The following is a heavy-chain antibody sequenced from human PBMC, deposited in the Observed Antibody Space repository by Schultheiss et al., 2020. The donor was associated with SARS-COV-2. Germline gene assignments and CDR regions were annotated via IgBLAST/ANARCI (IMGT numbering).Heavy chain of an antibody. CDR1: GFTFSSYS. V-gene: IGHV3-21*04. Sequence: GGSLRLSCAASGFTFSSYSMNWVRQAPGKGLEWVSSISSSGSTIYYADSVKGRFTISRDNSKNTLYLQMNSLRAEVTAVYYCAANGGSSGIFHWGQGTLVTVSS. CDR2: ISSSGSTI. D-gene: IGHD6-19*01. CDR3: AANGGSSGIFH. J-gene: IGHJ4*02.